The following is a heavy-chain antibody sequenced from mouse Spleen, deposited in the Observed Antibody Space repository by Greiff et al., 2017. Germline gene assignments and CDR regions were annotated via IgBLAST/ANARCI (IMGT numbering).Heavy chain of an antibody. V-gene: IGHV5-9*03. CDR2: ISSGGGNT. J-gene: IGHJ3*01. D-gene: IGHD2-14*01. Sequence: EVKLVESGGGLVQLGGSLKLSCAASGFTFSSYAMSWVRQTPEKSLEWVATISSGGGNTYYPDTVKGRFTISRDNAKNNLYLQMSSLKSEDPAMYYCAGIGGGGFAYWGQGTLVTVSA. CDR1: GFTFSSYA. CDR3: AGIGGGGFAY.